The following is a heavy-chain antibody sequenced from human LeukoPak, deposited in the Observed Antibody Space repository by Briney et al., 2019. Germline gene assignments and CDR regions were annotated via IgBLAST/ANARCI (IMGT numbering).Heavy chain of an antibody. V-gene: IGHV3-23*01. J-gene: IGHJ2*01. CDR1: GFNFSVYG. CDR3: AKVKPYWYFDL. CDR2: IDNGGDRT. Sequence: GGCLRLSRAAPGFNFSVYGMSVVREAPRRGMEKVSSIDNGGDRTYYADSVKGRFTISRDNSKGTLYLQMNSLRVEDTAVYYCAKVKPYWYFDLWGRGTLVTVSS.